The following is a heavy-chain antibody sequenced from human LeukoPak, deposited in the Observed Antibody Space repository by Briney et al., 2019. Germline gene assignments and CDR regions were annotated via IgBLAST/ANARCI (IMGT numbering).Heavy chain of an antibody. CDR3: ARAGRRDGYIDYFDY. CDR1: GGSISSYY. V-gene: IGHV4-59*01. Sequence: SETLSLTCTVSGGSISSYYWSWIRQPPGKGPEWIGYIYYSGSTNYNPSLKSRVTISVDTSKNQFSLKLSSVTAADTAVYYCARAGRRDGYIDYFDYWGQGTLVTVSS. CDR2: IYYSGST. D-gene: IGHD5-24*01. J-gene: IGHJ4*02.